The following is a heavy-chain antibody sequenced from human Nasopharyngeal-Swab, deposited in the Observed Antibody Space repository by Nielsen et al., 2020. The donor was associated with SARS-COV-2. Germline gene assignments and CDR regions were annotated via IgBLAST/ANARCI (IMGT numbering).Heavy chain of an antibody. V-gene: IGHV5-10-1*01. Sequence: GESLKISCKGSGYSFTSYWISWVRQMPGKGLEWMGRIDPSDSYTNYSPSFQGHVTISADKSISTAYLQWSSLKASDTAMYHCARHGGMELPLVYYYYYYMDVWGKGTTVTVSS. CDR1: GYSFTSYW. J-gene: IGHJ6*03. D-gene: IGHD1-7*01. CDR3: ARHGGMELPLVYYYYYYMDV. CDR2: IDPSDSYT.